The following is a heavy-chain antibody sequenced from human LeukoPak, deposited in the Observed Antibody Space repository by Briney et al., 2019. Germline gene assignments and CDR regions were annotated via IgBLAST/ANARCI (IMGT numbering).Heavy chain of an antibody. J-gene: IGHJ4*02. CDR1: GFAFSDYY. D-gene: IGHD6-19*01. Sequence: GGSLRLSCAASGFAFSDYYMSWIRQAPGKGLEWVSYISSSGSTIYYADSVKGRFTISRDNAKNSLYLQMNSLRAEDTAVYYCARDLRQWLTSDYWGQGTLVTVSS. V-gene: IGHV3-11*04. CDR3: ARDLRQWLTSDY. CDR2: ISSSGSTI.